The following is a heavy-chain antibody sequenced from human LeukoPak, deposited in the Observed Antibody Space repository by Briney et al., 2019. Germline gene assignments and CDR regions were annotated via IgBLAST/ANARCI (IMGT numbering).Heavy chain of an antibody. CDR1: GGSFSTYY. J-gene: IGHJ4*02. D-gene: IGHD3-16*01. Sequence: SETLSLTCAVSGGSFSTYYWSWIRQPPGKELEWIGCIYYSGSTDYNPSLKSRVTMSLDTSKNQFSLNLNSVTAADTAVYYCARAVITFGAAVAKGFDYWGQGTLVTVSS. V-gene: IGHV4-59*01. CDR3: ARAVITFGAAVAKGFDY. CDR2: IYYSGST.